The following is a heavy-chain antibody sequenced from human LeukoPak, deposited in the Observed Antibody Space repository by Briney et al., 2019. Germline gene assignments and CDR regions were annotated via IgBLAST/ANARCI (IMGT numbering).Heavy chain of an antibody. Sequence: PGGSLSLSCAASGFTVITNDLTRVRQAPGKGLEWVSVLYSDGNTKYADSVQGRFTISRDNSKNTLYLEMNSLSPDDTAVYYCARGVAALAANTFAYWGQGTLVTVSS. CDR3: ARGVAALAANTFAY. CDR2: LYSDGNT. D-gene: IGHD6-19*01. J-gene: IGHJ4*02. V-gene: IGHV3-53*01. CDR1: GFTVITND.